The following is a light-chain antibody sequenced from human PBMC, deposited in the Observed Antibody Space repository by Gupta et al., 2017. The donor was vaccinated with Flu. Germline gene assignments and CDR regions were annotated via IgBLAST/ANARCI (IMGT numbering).Light chain of an antibody. Sequence: EIVMTQSPATLSVSPGERATLTCRASQSVSSNLAWYQQKPGQAPGLLIYGASTRETGTTARLSGSGSGTEITLTGSIRQLKDFAIYSSQRNKNWPPYSFGQGTKVEIK. CDR2: GAS. J-gene: IGKJ2*03. CDR3: QRNKNWPPYS. V-gene: IGKV3-15*01. CDR1: QSVSSN.